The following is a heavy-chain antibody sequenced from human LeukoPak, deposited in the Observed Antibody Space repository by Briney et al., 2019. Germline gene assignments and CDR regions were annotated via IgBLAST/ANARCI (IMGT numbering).Heavy chain of an antibody. D-gene: IGHD6-19*01. CDR3: AKDLSSGWYGYAFDI. V-gene: IGHV3-9*01. CDR1: GFTFDDYA. Sequence: GGSLRLFCAASGFTFDDYAMHWVRQAPGKGLEWVSGISWNSGSIGYADSVKGRFTISRDNAKNSLYLLMNSLRAEDTALYYCAKDLSSGWYGYAFDIWGQGTMVTVSS. CDR2: ISWNSGSI. J-gene: IGHJ3*02.